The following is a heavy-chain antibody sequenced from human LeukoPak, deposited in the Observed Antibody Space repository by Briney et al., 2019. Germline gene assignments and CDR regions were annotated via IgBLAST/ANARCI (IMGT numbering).Heavy chain of an antibody. D-gene: IGHD3-10*01. Sequence: ASVKVSCKVSGYTLTELSMHWGRQAPGKGLEWMGGFDPEDGETIYAQKFQGRVTMTEDTSTDTAYMELSSLRSEDTAVYYCATDRITMVRGVITSYYFHYWGQGTLVTVSS. V-gene: IGHV1-24*01. CDR1: GYTLTELS. CDR2: FDPEDGET. CDR3: ATDRITMVRGVITSYYFHY. J-gene: IGHJ4*02.